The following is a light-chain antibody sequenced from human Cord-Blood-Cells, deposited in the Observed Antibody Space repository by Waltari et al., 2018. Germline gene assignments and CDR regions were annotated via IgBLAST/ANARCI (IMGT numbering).Light chain of an antibody. V-gene: IGKV3-20*01. Sequence: EIVLTQSPGTLSLSPGERATLSCRASQSVSSSNFCWYQAPRLLIYGASSRATGIPDRFSGSGSGTDFTLTISRLEPEDFAVYYCQQYGSSPGTFGQGTKLEIK. J-gene: IGKJ2*02. CDR1: QSVSSSN. CDR3: QQYGSSPGT. CDR2: GAS.